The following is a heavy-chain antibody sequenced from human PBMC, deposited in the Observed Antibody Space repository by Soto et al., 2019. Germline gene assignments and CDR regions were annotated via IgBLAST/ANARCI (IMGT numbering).Heavy chain of an antibody. CDR1: GLSLSTTGVG. V-gene: IGHV2-5*02. J-gene: IGHJ6*02. CDR2: IYWDDDK. Sequence: QITLKESGPTLVKPTQTLTLTCTFSGLSLSTTGVGVGWIRQPPGKALEWLALIYWDDDKRYSPSLKSRLTITKDTSKNQAVLKMTNMDPVDTATYYCVQSRCGGDCLQSYSSHSYYGLDVWGQGTTVTVSS. CDR3: VQSRCGGDCLQSYSSHSYYGLDV. D-gene: IGHD2-21*02.